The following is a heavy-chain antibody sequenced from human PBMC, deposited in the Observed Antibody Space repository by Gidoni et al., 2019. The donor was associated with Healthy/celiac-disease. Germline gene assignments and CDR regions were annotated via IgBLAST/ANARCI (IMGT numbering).Heavy chain of an antibody. V-gene: IGHV3-30*03. D-gene: IGHD2-2*01. CDR2: RSYDGSNK. J-gene: IGHJ6*03. CDR1: GFTFSSYG. Sequence: QVQLVESGGGVVQPGRSLRLSCAASGFTFSSYGRHWVRQAPGKGLEWVAVRSYDGSNKYYADSVKGRFTISRDNSKNTLYLQMNSLRAEDTAVYYCASLLSLSSTNMDVWGKGTTVTVSS. CDR3: ASLLSLSSTNMDV.